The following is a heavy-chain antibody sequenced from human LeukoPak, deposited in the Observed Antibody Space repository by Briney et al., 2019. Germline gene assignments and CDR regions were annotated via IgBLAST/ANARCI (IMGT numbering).Heavy chain of an antibody. CDR3: ASMAAYSSSWYGWFDP. Sequence: GGSLRLSCAASGFTFSSYEMNWVRQAPGKGLEWVSYISSSGSTIYYADSVKGRFTISRDNAKNSLYLQMNSLRAEDTAVYYCASMAAYSSSWYGWFDPWGQGTLVTVSS. V-gene: IGHV3-48*03. CDR2: ISSSGSTI. J-gene: IGHJ5*02. D-gene: IGHD6-13*01. CDR1: GFTFSSYE.